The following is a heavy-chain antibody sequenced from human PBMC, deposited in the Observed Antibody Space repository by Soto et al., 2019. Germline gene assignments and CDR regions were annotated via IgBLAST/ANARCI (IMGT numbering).Heavy chain of an antibody. CDR2: ISTFNGNT. CDR3: ARDELDYSKGVWYTAYYFDY. V-gene: IGHV1-18*04. J-gene: IGHJ4*02. CDR1: GYTFTTYG. D-gene: IGHD2-8*01. Sequence: VASVKGSCKASGYTFTTYGINWVRQAPGQGLEGMGWISTFNGNTNYAQKVQGRVTLTTDTSKSTAYMELRSLTSDDSAVYYCARDELDYSKGVWYTAYYFDYWGQGTLVPVSS.